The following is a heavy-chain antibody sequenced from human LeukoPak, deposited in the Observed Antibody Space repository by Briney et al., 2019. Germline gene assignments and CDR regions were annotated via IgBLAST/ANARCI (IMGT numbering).Heavy chain of an antibody. CDR3: SRRFDC. Sequence: GESLRLSCAASGFTFSDYSMNWVRQAPGKGLEWVSYIDGSGDTIYYADSVKGRFTISRDNAKNSLDLQVNSLRDEDTAVYYCSRRFDCWGQGTLVTVSS. V-gene: IGHV3-48*02. CDR2: IDGSGDTI. J-gene: IGHJ4*02. CDR1: GFTFSDYS.